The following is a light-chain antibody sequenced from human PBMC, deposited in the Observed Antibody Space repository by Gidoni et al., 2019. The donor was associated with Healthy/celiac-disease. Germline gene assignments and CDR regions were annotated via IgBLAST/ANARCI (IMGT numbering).Light chain of an antibody. V-gene: IGKV4-1*01. CDR1: QSVLYSSNNKNY. CDR3: QQYYSTSCS. CDR2: WAS. J-gene: IGKJ2*04. Sequence: DIVMTQSPDSLAVSLGERATINCQSSQSVLYSSNNKNYLAWYQQKPGQPPKLLIYWASTRESGVPDRFSGSGSGTDFTLTISSLQAEDVAVYYCQQYYSTSCSFGQGTKLEIK.